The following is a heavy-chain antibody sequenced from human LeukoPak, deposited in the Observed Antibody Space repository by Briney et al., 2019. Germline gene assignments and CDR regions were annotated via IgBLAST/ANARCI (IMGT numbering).Heavy chain of an antibody. V-gene: IGHV3-23*01. CDR1: GFTFSSYA. Sequence: GGSLRLSCAASGFTFSSYAMNWVRQAPGKGLEWVSSISTSGGRTYYDDSVKGRLTISRDNSKNTLYLQMNSLRAEDTAVYYCAKHRATSGLSTTDYWGQGALVTVSS. J-gene: IGHJ4*02. CDR2: ISTSGGRT. CDR3: AKHRATSGLSTTDY. D-gene: IGHD1-1*01.